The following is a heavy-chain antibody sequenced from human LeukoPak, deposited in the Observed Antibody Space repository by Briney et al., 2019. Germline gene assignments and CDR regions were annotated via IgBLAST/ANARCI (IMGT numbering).Heavy chain of an antibody. V-gene: IGHV3-23*01. J-gene: IGHJ4*02. CDR3: AKDQYSSGWYFTYQFDY. CDR2: ITGSGGST. CDR1: GFPFSSYA. D-gene: IGHD6-19*01. Sequence: GGSLRLSCAASGFPFSSYAMSWVRQAPGKGLEWVSGITGSGGSTYYADSVKGRFTISRDNSKNTLYLQMDSLRAEDTAVYYCAKDQYSSGWYFTYQFDYWGQGTLVTVSS.